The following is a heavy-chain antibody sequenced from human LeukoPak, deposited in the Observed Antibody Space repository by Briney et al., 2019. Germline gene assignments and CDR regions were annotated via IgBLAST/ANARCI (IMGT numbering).Heavy chain of an antibody. J-gene: IGHJ4*02. D-gene: IGHD7-27*01. CDR2: ISSRSRVI. Sequence: GGSLRLSCTASGFTFSGYSMNWVRQAPGKGLEWVSYISSRSRVIPYADSLKGRFTISRDNAKNSLYLQMNSLRPEDTAVYYCTRDLGNWGQGTLVTVSS. CDR1: GFTFSGYS. CDR3: TRDLGN. V-gene: IGHV3-48*01.